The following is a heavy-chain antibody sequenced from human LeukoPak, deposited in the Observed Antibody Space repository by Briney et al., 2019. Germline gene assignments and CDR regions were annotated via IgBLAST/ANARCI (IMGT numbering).Heavy chain of an antibody. D-gene: IGHD6-6*01. J-gene: IGHJ4*02. V-gene: IGHV1-18*01. CDR1: GYTFTSYG. CDR2: ISAYNGNT. Sequence: ASVKVSCKASGYTFTSYGISWVRQAPGQGLEWMGWISAYNGNTNYAQKLQGRVTMTTDTSTSTAYMELRSLRSDDTAVYYCARAAVEYSSSSPLSYWGQGTLVTVSS. CDR3: ARAAVEYSSSSPLSY.